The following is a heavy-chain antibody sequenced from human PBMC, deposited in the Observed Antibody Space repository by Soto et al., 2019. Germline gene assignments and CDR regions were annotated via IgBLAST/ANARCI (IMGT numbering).Heavy chain of an antibody. CDR1: GGSISSGGYY. CDR2: IYYSGST. J-gene: IGHJ6*02. Sequence: SETLSLTCTVSGGSISSGGYYWSWIRQHPGKGLEWIGYIYYSGSTYYNPSLKSRVTISVDTSKNQFSLKLGSVTAADTAVYYCASTNSGYDYYYYYYGMDVWGQGTTVTVSS. V-gene: IGHV4-31*03. CDR3: ASTNSGYDYYYYYYGMDV. D-gene: IGHD5-12*01.